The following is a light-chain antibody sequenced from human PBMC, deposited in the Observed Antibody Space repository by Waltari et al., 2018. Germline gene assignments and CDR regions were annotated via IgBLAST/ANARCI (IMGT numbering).Light chain of an antibody. CDR2: AAS. J-gene: IGKJ4*01. V-gene: IGKV1-39*01. CDR3: QQSYSAPHT. CDR1: QSISSH. Sequence: DIQMTQSPSSLSASVGDKVTITCRASQSISSHLNWYQQKAAKAPKLLIYAASSLQSGVPSRFSGSGSGTDFTLTISSLQPEDFATYYCQQSYSAPHTFGGGTEVEIK.